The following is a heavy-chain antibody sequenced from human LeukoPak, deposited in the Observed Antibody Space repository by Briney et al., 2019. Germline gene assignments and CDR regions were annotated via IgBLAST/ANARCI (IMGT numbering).Heavy chain of an antibody. CDR3: ARVFVVVAATQNWFDP. Sequence: SETLSLTCAVYGGSFSGYYWSWIRQPPGKGLEWIGEINHSGSINYNPSLKSRVTISVDTSKNQFSLKLSSVTAADTAVYYCARVFVVVAATQNWFDPWGQGTLVTVSS. CDR2: INHSGSI. D-gene: IGHD2-15*01. J-gene: IGHJ5*02. CDR1: GGSFSGYY. V-gene: IGHV4-34*01.